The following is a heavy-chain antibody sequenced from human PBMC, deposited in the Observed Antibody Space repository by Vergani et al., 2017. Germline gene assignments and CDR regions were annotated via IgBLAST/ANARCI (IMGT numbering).Heavy chain of an antibody. CDR1: GFTFDDYA. D-gene: IGHD2-21*01. J-gene: IGHJ5*02. V-gene: IGHV3-9*01. CDR3: AKDAGEDNWFDP. CDR2: ISWNSGSI. Sequence: EVQLVESGGGLVQPGRSLRLSCAASGFTFDDYAMHWVRQAPGKGLEWVSGISWNSGSIGSADSVKGRFTISRDNAKNSLHLQMNSLRAEDTAFYYCAKDAGEDNWFDPWSQGTLVTVSS.